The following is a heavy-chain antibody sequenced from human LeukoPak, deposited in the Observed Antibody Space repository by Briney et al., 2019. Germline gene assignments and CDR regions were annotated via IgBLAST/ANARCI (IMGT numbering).Heavy chain of an antibody. CDR3: ARDIVAPGLFLDY. V-gene: IGHV3-11*01. CDR2: IRGSGSDI. CDR1: GFTFSDYY. D-gene: IGHD5-12*01. J-gene: IGHJ4*02. Sequence: GGSLRLSCAASGFTFSDYYMSWIRQAPGKGLECVSYIRGSGSDIYYADSVKGRFTIPRDNAKNSLYLQMNSLRAEDTAVYYCARDIVAPGLFLDYWGQGTPVTVSS.